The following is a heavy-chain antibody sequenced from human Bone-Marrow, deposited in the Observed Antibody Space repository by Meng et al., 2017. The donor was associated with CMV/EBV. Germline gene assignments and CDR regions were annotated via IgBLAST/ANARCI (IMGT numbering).Heavy chain of an antibody. CDR1: GFVFSNSN. CDR2: ISGASTYI. V-gene: IGHV3-21*01. Sequence: GGSLRLSCAAPGFVFSNSNMNWVRQAPGKGLEWVSSISGASTYIYYAASVEGRFTISRDNAKHSVYLQMNSLRAEDTAIYYCAKEYHGQWLYYGMDVWGQGTTVTVSS. J-gene: IGHJ6*02. CDR3: AKEYHGQWLYYGMDV. D-gene: IGHD6-19*01.